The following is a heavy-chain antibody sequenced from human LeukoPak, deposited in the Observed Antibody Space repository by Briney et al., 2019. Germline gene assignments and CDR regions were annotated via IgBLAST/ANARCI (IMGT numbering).Heavy chain of an antibody. CDR3: AREVEYYDSSGYRPHAFDI. J-gene: IGHJ3*02. CDR2: ISYSGGT. Sequence: PSETLSLTCTVSGGSISTSTYCWDWVRQPPGKGLEWIGSISYSGGTAYNPSLRSRVTISVDTSKNQFSLKVNSVTAADTAVYYCAREVEYYDSSGYRPHAFDIWAKGHWSPSLQ. CDR1: GGSISTSTYC. V-gene: IGHV4-39*02. D-gene: IGHD3-22*01.